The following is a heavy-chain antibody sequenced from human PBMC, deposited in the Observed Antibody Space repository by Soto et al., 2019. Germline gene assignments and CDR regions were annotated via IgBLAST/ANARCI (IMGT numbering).Heavy chain of an antibody. CDR3: ARDPYDILTGYSNDYYYGMDV. Sequence: GGSLRLSCAASGFTFNNYAMSWVRQAPGKGLEWVSAITSSGDSTYYADSVKGRFTISRDNAKNSLYLQMNSLRDEDTAVYYCARDPYDILTGYSNDYYYGMDVWGQGTTVTVSS. V-gene: IGHV3-48*02. D-gene: IGHD3-9*01. CDR1: GFTFNNYA. J-gene: IGHJ6*02. CDR2: ITSSGDST.